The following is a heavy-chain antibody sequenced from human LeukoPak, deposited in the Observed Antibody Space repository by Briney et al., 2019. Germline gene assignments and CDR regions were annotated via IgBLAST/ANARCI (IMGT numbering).Heavy chain of an antibody. V-gene: IGHV3-11*05. CDR2: ISSSSSYT. CDR1: GFTFYDY. CDR3: ARGRSVIILPLDH. Sequence: GGSLRLSCAASGFTFYDYMSWIRQAPGKGLEWVSFISSSSSYTNYADSVKGRFTISRDNAKNSLYLQMNSPRAEDTAVYYCARGRSVIILPLDHWGQGTLVTVSS. D-gene: IGHD2-21*01. J-gene: IGHJ4*02.